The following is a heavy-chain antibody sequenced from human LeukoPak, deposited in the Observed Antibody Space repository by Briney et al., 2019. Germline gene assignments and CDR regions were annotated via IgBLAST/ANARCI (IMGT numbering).Heavy chain of an antibody. D-gene: IGHD5-18*01. V-gene: IGHV4-59*01. Sequence: SETLSLTCTVSGGSISSYYWSWIRLPPGKGLEWNGYIYYTGATYYNPSLKSRVTISLDTSKNQFSLKLSSVTAADAAVYYCARAGYSYGTGYYFDYWAREPWSPSPQ. J-gene: IGHJ4*02. CDR1: GGSISSYY. CDR3: ARAGYSYGTGYYFDY. CDR2: IYYTGAT.